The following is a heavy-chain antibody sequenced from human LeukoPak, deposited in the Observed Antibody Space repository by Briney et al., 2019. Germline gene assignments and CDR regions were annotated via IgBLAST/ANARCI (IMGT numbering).Heavy chain of an antibody. V-gene: IGHV3-49*03. CDR2: IRSKAYGGTT. CDR1: GFIFSDAW. D-gene: IGHD3-10*01. Sequence: GGSLRLSCAASGFIFSDAWMNWFRQAPGKGLEWVGFIRSKAYGGTTEYAASVKGRFTISRDDSKSIAYLQMNSLKTEDTAVYYCTREGVGGFDYWGQGTLVTVSS. J-gene: IGHJ4*02. CDR3: TREGVGGFDY.